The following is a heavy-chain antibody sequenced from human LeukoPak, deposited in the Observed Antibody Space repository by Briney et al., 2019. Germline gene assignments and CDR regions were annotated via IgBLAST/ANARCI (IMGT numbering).Heavy chain of an antibody. CDR3: ARQSLLNWFDP. Sequence: SETLSLTCTVSGGPISDFYWSWIRQPPGKGLEWIGYIYDSGSTNYNPSLKSRVTISIDTSKNQFSLRLTSVAAADTAVYYCARQSLLNWFDPWGQGTLVTVSP. J-gene: IGHJ5*02. D-gene: IGHD3-10*01. CDR2: IYDSGST. CDR1: GGPISDFY. V-gene: IGHV4-59*08.